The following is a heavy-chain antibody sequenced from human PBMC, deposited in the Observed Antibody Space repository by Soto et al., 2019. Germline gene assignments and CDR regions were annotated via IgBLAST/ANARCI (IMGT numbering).Heavy chain of an antibody. CDR3: AKAGLYYDFWSGYYVDY. CDR1: GFTFSSYA. Sequence: VGSLRLSCAASGFTFSSYAMSWVRQAPGKGLEWVSAISGSGGSTYYADSVKGRFTISRDNSKNTLYLQMNSLRAEDTAVYYCAKAGLYYDFWSGYYVDYWGQGTLVTVAS. J-gene: IGHJ4*02. V-gene: IGHV3-23*01. CDR2: ISGSGGST. D-gene: IGHD3-3*01.